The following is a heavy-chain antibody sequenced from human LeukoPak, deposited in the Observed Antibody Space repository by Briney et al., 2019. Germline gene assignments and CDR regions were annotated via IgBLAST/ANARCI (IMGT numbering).Heavy chain of an antibody. V-gene: IGHV3-33*06. CDR2: IWYDGSNK. J-gene: IGHJ4*02. Sequence: PGRSLRLSCAASGFTFSSYGMHWVRQPPGKGLEWVAVIWYDGSNKYYADSVKGRFTISRDNCKNTLYLQMNSLRAEDTAVYYCSKSDSSGYYYAEGGSYDYWGQGTLVTVSS. CDR3: SKSDSSGYYYAEGGSYDY. D-gene: IGHD3-22*01. CDR1: GFTFSSYG.